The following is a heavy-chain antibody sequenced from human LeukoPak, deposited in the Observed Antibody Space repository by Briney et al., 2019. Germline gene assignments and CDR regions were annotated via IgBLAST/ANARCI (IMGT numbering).Heavy chain of an antibody. J-gene: IGHJ4*02. V-gene: IGHV1-2*02. CDR2: ISPNTGAT. D-gene: IGHD6-19*01. CDR3: ARDRVGSGWPRPFYFEF. Sequence: ASVKVSCKPSGYTFTGYYLHWVRQAPGQALEWMGWISPNTGATLYAQSFQGRVTMSRDTSISTAYPDLRSLRFDDTAVYYCARDRVGSGWPRPFYFEFWGQGTLVTVSS. CDR1: GYTFTGYY.